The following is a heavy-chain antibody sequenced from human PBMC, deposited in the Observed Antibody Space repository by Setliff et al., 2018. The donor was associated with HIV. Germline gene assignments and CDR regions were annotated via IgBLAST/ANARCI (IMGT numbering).Heavy chain of an antibody. V-gene: IGHV1-8*02. D-gene: IGHD3-10*01. J-gene: IGHJ5*02. CDR2: MNPNNGNT. CDR3: ATDPTSRAYGSGSFGWLDP. CDR1: GYNFTDYD. Sequence: ASVKVSCKASGYNFTDYDINWVRQATGQGLEWMGWMNPNNGNTGYAEKFQGRVTMTRDTSISTAYMELSSLTSEDTAVYYCATDPTSRAYGSGSFGWLDPWGQGTLVTVSS.